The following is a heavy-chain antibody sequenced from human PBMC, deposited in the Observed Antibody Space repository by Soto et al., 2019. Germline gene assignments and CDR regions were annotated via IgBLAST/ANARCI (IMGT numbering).Heavy chain of an antibody. CDR2: IRSKAYGGTT. D-gene: IGHD4-17*01. J-gene: IGHJ5*02. CDR3: TRDPSMTTVTTVFEP. V-gene: IGHV3-49*03. CDR1: GFTFGDYA. Sequence: GGSLRLSCTASGFTFGDYAMSWFRQAPGKGLEWVGFIRSKAYGGTTEYAASVKGRFTISRDDSKSIAYLQMNSLKTEDTAVYYCTRDPSMTTVTTVFEPWGQGTLVTVSS.